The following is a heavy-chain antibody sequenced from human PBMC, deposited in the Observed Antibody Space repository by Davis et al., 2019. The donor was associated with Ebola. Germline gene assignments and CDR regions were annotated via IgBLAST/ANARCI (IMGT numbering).Heavy chain of an antibody. V-gene: IGHV3-21*01. CDR3: ARDKAYCGGDCYPYWYFDL. D-gene: IGHD2-21*01. CDR2: ISSSSSYI. J-gene: IGHJ2*01. Sequence: GESLKISCAASGFTFSSYSMNWVRQAPGKGLEWVSSISSSSSYIYYADSVKGRFTISRDNSKNTLYLQMNSLRAEDTAVYYCARDKAYCGGDCYPYWYFDLWGRGTLVTVSS. CDR1: GFTFSSYS.